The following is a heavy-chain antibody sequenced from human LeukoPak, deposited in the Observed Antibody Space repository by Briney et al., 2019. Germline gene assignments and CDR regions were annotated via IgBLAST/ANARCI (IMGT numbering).Heavy chain of an antibody. J-gene: IGHJ4*02. D-gene: IGHD3-3*01. CDR1: GFAFRSFA. CDR2: IKQDGSEK. CDR3: ARTSYDFWSGYYREYYFDY. V-gene: IGHV3-7*01. Sequence: GGALRLSCAASGFAFRSFAMSWVRQAPGKGLEWVANIKQDGSEKYYVDSVKGRFTISRDNAKNSLYLQMNSLRAEDTAVYYCARTSYDFWSGYYREYYFDYWGQGTLVTVSS.